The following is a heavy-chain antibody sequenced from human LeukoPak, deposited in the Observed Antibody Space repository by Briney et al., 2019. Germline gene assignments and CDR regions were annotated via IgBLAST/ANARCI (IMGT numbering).Heavy chain of an antibody. J-gene: IGHJ5*02. CDR3: ARVRGYCSSTSCYGENWFDT. CDR1: GYTFTSYG. V-gene: IGHV1-18*04. D-gene: IGHD2-2*01. CDR2: ISAYNGNT. Sequence: ASVKVSRKASGYTFTSYGISWVRQAPGQGLEWMGWISAYNGNTNSAQKLQGRVTMTTDTSTTTAHMELRSLGSDDTAVYYCARVRGYCSSTSCYGENWFDTWGQGTLVTVSS.